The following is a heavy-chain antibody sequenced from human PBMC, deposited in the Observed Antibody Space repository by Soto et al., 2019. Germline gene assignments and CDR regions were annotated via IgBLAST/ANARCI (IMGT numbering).Heavy chain of an antibody. J-gene: IGHJ4*02. CDR3: ASSYSSSSGGLWGFDY. V-gene: IGHV3-21*01. CDR2: ISSSSSYI. Sequence: EVQLVESGGGLVKPGGSLRLSCAASGFTFSSYTMHWVRQAPGTGLEWVSSISSSSSYIYYAASLKGRLTVSRDNAKNSVYLQMNSLRAEDTAVYYCASSYSSSSGGLWGFDYWGQGTLVTVSS. D-gene: IGHD6-6*01. CDR1: GFTFSSYT.